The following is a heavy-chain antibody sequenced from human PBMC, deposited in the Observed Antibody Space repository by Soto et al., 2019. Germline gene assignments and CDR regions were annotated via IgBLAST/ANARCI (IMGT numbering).Heavy chain of an antibody. J-gene: IGHJ5*02. V-gene: IGHV1-8*01. Sequence: ASVKVSCKASGYTFASYDINWVRQATGQGLEWMGWMNPNSGNTGYAQKFQGRVTITADKSTSTAYMELSSLRSEDTAVYYCAWPACSGGSCYGWFDPWGQGTLVTVSS. CDR2: MNPNSGNT. CDR3: AWPACSGGSCYGWFDP. CDR1: GYTFASYD. D-gene: IGHD2-15*01.